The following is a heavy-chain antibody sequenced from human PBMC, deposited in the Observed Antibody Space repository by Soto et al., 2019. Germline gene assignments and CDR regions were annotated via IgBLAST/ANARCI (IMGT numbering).Heavy chain of an antibody. CDR1: GFTFSSYG. CDR2: IWYDGSNK. J-gene: IGHJ6*02. V-gene: IGHV3-33*08. Sequence: SLRLSCAASGFTFSSYGMHWVRQAPGKGLEWVAVIWYDGSNKYYADSVKGRFTISRDNSKNTLYLQMNSLRAEDTAVYYCARDRYSSSWYHSYYYYYGMDVWGQGTTVTVSS. CDR3: ARDRYSSSWYHSYYYYYGMDV. D-gene: IGHD6-13*01.